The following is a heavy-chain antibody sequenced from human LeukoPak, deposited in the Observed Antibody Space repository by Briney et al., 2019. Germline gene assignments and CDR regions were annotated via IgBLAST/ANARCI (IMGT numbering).Heavy chain of an antibody. Sequence: PSETLSLTCTVSGGSISSYYWSWIRQPLGKGLEWIGYIYYSGSTNYNPSLKSRVTISVDTSKNQFSLKLSSVTAADTAVYYCARSEWPGKFYFDYWGQGTLVTVSS. CDR1: GGSISSYY. V-gene: IGHV4-59*01. CDR2: IYYSGST. CDR3: ARSEWPGKFYFDY. J-gene: IGHJ4*02. D-gene: IGHD3-10*01.